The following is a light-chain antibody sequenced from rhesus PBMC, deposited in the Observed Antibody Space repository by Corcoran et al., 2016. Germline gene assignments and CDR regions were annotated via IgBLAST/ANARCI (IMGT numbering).Light chain of an antibody. Sequence: DIQMTQSPSSLSASVGDRVTISCRASQTISSYLAWSQQNPGNVPKRLIYTASNLESGVPSRFSGSGSGTEFTLTISSLQPEDFATYYCQQHNSLPFTFGQGTKMEIK. CDR1: QTISSY. V-gene: IGKV1-44*03. CDR2: TAS. J-gene: IGKJ2*01. CDR3: QQHNSLPFT.